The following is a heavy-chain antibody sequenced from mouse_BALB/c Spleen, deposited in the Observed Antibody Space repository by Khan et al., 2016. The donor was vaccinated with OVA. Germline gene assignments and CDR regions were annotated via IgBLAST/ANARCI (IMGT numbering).Heavy chain of an antibody. Sequence: EVQLVESGGDLVKPGGSLKLSCAASGFNFKSNSMSWVRQTPDKRLEWVATISSGGDYTYYPDRVKGRFTISRDNAKNTLYLQMSSLKSEDTAMYYCASHLTGSFAYWGQGTLVTVSA. CDR2: ISSGGDYT. D-gene: IGHD4-1*01. CDR3: ASHLTGSFAY. V-gene: IGHV5-6*01. CDR1: GFNFKSNS. J-gene: IGHJ3*01.